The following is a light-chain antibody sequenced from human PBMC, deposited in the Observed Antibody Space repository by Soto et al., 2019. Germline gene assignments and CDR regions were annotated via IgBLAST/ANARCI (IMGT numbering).Light chain of an antibody. V-gene: IGKV3-11*01. CDR3: QQRSNWLIT. Sequence: EIVLTQSPATLSLSPGERATLSCRASQSVSSYLAWYQQKPGQAPRLLIYDASNRATGIPARFSGSGSGTAFTLTISSLETEDFAVYYCQQRSNWLITFGQGTRLEIK. J-gene: IGKJ5*01. CDR2: DAS. CDR1: QSVSSY.